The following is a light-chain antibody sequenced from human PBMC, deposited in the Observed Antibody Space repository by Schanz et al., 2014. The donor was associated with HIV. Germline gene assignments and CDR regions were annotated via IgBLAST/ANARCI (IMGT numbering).Light chain of an antibody. CDR2: ENN. Sequence: QSVLTQPPSMSRAPGQRVAISCTGSSSTIGAGYDVHWYQQVPGTVPKLLIYENNHRPSGVPDRISGSRSATSASLAITGLQAEDEADYYCQTWTIGIPNWVFGGGTKLTVL. V-gene: IGLV1-40*01. J-gene: IGLJ3*02. CDR1: SSTIGAGYD. CDR3: QTWTIGIPNWV.